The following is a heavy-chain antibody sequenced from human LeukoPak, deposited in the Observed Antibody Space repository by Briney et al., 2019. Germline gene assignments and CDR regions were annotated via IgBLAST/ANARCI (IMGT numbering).Heavy chain of an antibody. J-gene: IGHJ4*02. CDR3: ARGHENQNVLRYFDWLRGGKYYFDY. D-gene: IGHD3-9*01. CDR2: IMPMFNAA. CDR1: GGTFSSNG. V-gene: IGHV1-69*05. Sequence: SVKVSCKASGGTFSSNGISWVRQAPGQGLEWMGGIMPMFNAANYAQKFQGRVTMTRNTSISTAYMELSSLRSEDTAVYYCARGHENQNVLRYFDWLRGGKYYFDYWGQGTLVTVSS.